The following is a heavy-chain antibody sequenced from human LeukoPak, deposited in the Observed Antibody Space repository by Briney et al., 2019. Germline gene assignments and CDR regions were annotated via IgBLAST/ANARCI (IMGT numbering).Heavy chain of an antibody. D-gene: IGHD3-22*01. CDR1: GFTFSSYA. Sequence: GESLKISCVASGFTFSSYAMSWVRQAPGKGLEWVSAISGSGGSTYYADSVKGRFTISRDNSKNTLYLQMNSLRAEDTAVYYCAKDVEITMIVVVLDYWGQGTLVTVSS. CDR2: ISGSGGST. J-gene: IGHJ4*02. V-gene: IGHV3-23*01. CDR3: AKDVEITMIVVVLDY.